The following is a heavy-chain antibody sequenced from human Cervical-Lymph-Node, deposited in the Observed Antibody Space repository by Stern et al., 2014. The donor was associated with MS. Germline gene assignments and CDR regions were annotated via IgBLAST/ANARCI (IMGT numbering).Heavy chain of an antibody. J-gene: IGHJ6*02. CDR1: GGTFSSYG. V-gene: IGHV1-69*06. CDR2: VIPLFGTT. Sequence: QLVQAGAELKKPGSSVKVSCKASGGTFSSYGISWGRQAPGQGLEWMGGVIPLFGTTNYARRIQGRVTITADISTSTAYMELSSLRSEDTAVYYCARDGDFGSNYGMDVWGQGTTVTVSS. D-gene: IGHD2-21*02. CDR3: ARDGDFGSNYGMDV.